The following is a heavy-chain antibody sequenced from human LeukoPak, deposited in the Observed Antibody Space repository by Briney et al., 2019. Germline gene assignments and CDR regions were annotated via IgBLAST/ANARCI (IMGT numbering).Heavy chain of an antibody. CDR3: ARVGRYYYGSGSIPREWFDP. D-gene: IGHD3-10*01. Sequence: GGSLRLSCAASGFTFSSYDMHWVRQATGKGLEWVSAIGTAGDTYYPGSVKGRFTISRENAKNSLYLQMNSLRAGDTAVYYCARVGRYYYGSGSIPREWFDPWGQGTLVTVSS. V-gene: IGHV3-13*01. J-gene: IGHJ5*02. CDR2: IGTAGDT. CDR1: GFTFSSYD.